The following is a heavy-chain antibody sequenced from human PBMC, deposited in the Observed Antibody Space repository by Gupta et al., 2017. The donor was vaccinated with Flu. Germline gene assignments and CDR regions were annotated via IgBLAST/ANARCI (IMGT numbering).Heavy chain of an antibody. Sequence: QVQLVQSGAEVKKPGSSVKVSCKASGGTFSSYAISWVRQAPGQGLEWMGGIIPIFGTANYAQKFQGRVTITADESTSTAYMELSSLRSEDTAVYYCANSGQQPGAGASYYFDYWGQGTLVTVSS. CDR1: GGTFSSYA. J-gene: IGHJ4*02. CDR3: ANSGQQPGAGASYYFDY. V-gene: IGHV1-69*01. CDR2: IIPIFGTA. D-gene: IGHD6-13*01.